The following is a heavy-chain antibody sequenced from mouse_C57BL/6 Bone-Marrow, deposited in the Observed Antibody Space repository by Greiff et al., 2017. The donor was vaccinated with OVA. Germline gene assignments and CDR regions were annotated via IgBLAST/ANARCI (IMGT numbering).Heavy chain of an antibody. CDR2: IYPRSGNT. J-gene: IGHJ3*01. V-gene: IGHV1-81*01. Sequence: VHLVESGAELARPGASVKLSCKASGYTFTSYGISWVKQRTGQGLEWIGEIYPRSGNTYYNEKFKGKATLTADKSSSTAYMELRSLTSEDSAVYFCARDDYAWFAYWGQGPLVTVSA. CDR3: ARDDYAWFAY. D-gene: IGHD2-4*01. CDR1: GYTFTSYG.